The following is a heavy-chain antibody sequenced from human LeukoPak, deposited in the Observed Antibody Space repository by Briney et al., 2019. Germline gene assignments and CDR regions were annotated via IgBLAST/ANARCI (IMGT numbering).Heavy chain of an antibody. CDR1: GFTVSSNS. D-gene: IGHD6-13*01. Sequence: GGSLRLSCTVSGFTVSSNSMSWVRQAPGKGLEWVSFIYSDNTHYSDSVKGRFTISRDNSKNTLYLQMNSLRAEDTAVYYCARGVRGSSWVSFEYWGQGTLVTVSS. J-gene: IGHJ4*02. CDR3: ARGVRGSSWVSFEY. V-gene: IGHV3-66*03. CDR2: IYSDNT.